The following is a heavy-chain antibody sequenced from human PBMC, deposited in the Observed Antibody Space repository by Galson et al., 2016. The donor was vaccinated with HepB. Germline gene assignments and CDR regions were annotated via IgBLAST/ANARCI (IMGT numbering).Heavy chain of an antibody. CDR2: ISNTGNTI. D-gene: IGHD3-10*01. CDR3: ATGSNYVIVPGSFEF. V-gene: IGHV3-11*01. Sequence: SLRLSCAASGITFRDHYMSWIRQAPGKGLEWIAYISNTGNTIYYANSVKGRFTLSRDNAKNSVFLQMNSLRAKDTAPYYCATGSNYVIVPGSFEFWGQGAMVTVSS. CDR1: GITFRDHY. J-gene: IGHJ3*01.